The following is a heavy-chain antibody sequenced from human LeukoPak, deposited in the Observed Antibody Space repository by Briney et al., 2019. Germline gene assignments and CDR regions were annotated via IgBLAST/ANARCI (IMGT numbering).Heavy chain of an antibody. V-gene: IGHV4-59*01. CDR2: IYYSGST. D-gene: IGHD3-22*01. CDR1: GGSISSYY. CDR3: ARGQYYYDSSGGNWFDP. J-gene: IGHJ5*02. Sequence: PSETLSLTCTVSGGSISSYYWSWIRQPAGKGLEWIGYIYYSGSTNYNPSLKSRVTISVDTSKNQFSLKLSSVTAADTAVYYCARGQYYYDSSGGNWFDPWGQGTLVTVSS.